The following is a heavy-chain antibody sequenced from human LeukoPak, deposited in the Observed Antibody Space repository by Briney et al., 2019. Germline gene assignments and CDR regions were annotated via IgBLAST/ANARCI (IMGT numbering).Heavy chain of an antibody. Sequence: GGSLRLSCAASGFTFSTYAMSWVRQAPGKGLEWVSSISSSSSYIYYADSVRGRFTISRDNVKNSLYLQMNSLRAEDTAVYYCAREWNYDSSGSWGQGTLVTVSS. CDR2: ISSSSSYI. CDR1: GFTFSTYA. CDR3: AREWNYDSSGS. J-gene: IGHJ5*02. V-gene: IGHV3-21*01. D-gene: IGHD3-22*01.